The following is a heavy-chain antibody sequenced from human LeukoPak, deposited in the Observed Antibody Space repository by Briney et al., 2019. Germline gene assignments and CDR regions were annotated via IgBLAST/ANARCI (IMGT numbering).Heavy chain of an antibody. CDR2: ISSSGGTI. CDR3: ARVLHAYLQSSPLNY. D-gene: IGHD4-11*01. V-gene: IGHV3-11*04. CDR1: GFTFSDYY. Sequence: GFLRLSCAASGFTFSDYYMSWIRQAPGKGLEWVSYISSSGGTIYYADSVKGRFTISRDNAKNSLYLQMNSLRAEDTAVYYCARVLHAYLQSSPLNYWGQGTLVTVSS. J-gene: IGHJ4*02.